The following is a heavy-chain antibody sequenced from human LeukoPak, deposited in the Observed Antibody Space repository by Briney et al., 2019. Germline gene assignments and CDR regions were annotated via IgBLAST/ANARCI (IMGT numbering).Heavy chain of an antibody. CDR2: VYIRGST. CDR1: GDSITSDRCY. J-gene: IGHJ6*03. D-gene: IGHD2-2*01. CDR3: ARAPRRVRDRQYCSSTSCSSYYYYYMDV. Sequence: PSETLSLTCTVSGDSITSDRCYWSWIRQPAGKGLEWIGRVYIRGSTDYNPSLKSRVTISVDRSKNQFSLKLSSVTAADTAVYYCARAPRRVRDRQYCSSTSCSSYYYYYMDVWGKGTTVTVSS. V-gene: IGHV4-61*02.